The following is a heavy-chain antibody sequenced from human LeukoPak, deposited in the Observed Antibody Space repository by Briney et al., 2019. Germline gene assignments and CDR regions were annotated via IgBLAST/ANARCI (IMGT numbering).Heavy chain of an antibody. D-gene: IGHD6-19*01. J-gene: IGHJ4*02. CDR1: GGSITGFF. CDR2: IFSRGGA. CDR3: ARVATPDVSSPLDF. V-gene: IGHV4-4*07. Sequence: NPSETLSLTCAVSGGSITGFFWTWIRQPAGEGPQYIGRIFSRGGANYNPSLQSRVAMSVDTSQNLFSLKLTSVTAADTAVYFCARVATPDVSSPLDFWGQGILVTVSS.